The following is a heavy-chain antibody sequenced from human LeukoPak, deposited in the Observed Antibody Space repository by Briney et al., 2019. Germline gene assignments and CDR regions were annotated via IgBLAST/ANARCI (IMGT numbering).Heavy chain of an antibody. V-gene: IGHV4-59*08. D-gene: IGHD6-13*01. J-gene: IGHJ5*02. CDR3: ARLRGHSSSWYDGWFDP. CDR1: GGSISSYY. CDR2: IYYSGST. Sequence: PSETLSLTCTVPGGSISSYYWSWIRQPPGKGLEWIGYIYYSGSTNYNPSLKSRVTISVDTSKNQFSLKLSSVTAADTAVYYCARLRGHSSSWYDGWFDPWGQGTLVTVSS.